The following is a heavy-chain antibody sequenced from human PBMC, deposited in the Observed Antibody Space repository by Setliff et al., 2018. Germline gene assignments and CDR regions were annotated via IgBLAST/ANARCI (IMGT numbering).Heavy chain of an antibody. Sequence: PGGSLRLSCGASGFTYNNCWVSWVRQAPGKGLEWVANINQAGSAKYYVDSVKGRFTISRDNAKNSLYLQMNSLRAEDTAVYYCASGDWFYFDCWGQGTLVTVSS. CDR2: INQAGSAK. J-gene: IGHJ4*02. CDR1: GFTYNNCW. D-gene: IGHD2-21*01. CDR3: ASGDWFYFDC. V-gene: IGHV3-7*01.